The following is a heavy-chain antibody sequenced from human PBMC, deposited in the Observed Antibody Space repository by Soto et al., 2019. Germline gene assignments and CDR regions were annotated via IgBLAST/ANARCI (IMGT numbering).Heavy chain of an antibody. CDR3: ARNIGHGDWQASDY. Sequence: QVQLVQSGAEVKKPGSSVKVSCKASGGTFSSYAISWVRQAPGQGLEWMGGIIPIFGTANYAQKFQGRVTITADESTSSAYMDLRSMRSEDTAVYYCARNIGHGDWQASDYWGQGTLVTVSS. CDR1: GGTFSSYA. J-gene: IGHJ4*02. V-gene: IGHV1-69*01. CDR2: IIPIFGTA. D-gene: IGHD4-17*01.